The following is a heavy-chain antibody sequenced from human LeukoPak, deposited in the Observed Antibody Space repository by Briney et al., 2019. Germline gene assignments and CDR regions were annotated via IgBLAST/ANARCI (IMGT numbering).Heavy chain of an antibody. CDR1: GYPFFAYY. J-gene: IGHJ4*02. CDR3: ARVDEGLDH. CDR2: INPNSGAT. V-gene: IGHV1-2*02. D-gene: IGHD3/OR15-3a*01. Sequence: RASVKVSCKTSGYPFFAYYIHWVRQAPGQGPEWMGWINPNSGATNSAQNFQGRVTMTRDTSISTVYMEVSSLKSDDTAMYYCARVDEGLDHWGQGTLVTVSS.